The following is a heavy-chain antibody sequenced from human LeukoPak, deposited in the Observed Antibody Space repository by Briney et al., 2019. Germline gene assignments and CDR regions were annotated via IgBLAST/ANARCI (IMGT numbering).Heavy chain of an antibody. D-gene: IGHD2-8*01. V-gene: IGHV3-53*01. CDR3: AKWPEGAMDYFDY. CDR1: GFTVSSNY. CDR2: IYSGGST. J-gene: IGHJ4*02. Sequence: PGGSLRLSCAASGFTVSSNYMSWVRQAPGKGLEWVSVIYSGGSTYYADSVKGRFTISRDNSKNTLYLEMSSLRVEDTAIDYCAKWPEGAMDYFDYWGQGTLVTVSS.